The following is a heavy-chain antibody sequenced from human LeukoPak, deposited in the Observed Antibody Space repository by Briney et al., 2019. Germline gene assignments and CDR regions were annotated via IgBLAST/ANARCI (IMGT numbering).Heavy chain of an antibody. D-gene: IGHD2-8*01. CDR1: GYTFTGYY. CDR2: INPNSGGT. Sequence: ASVKVSCKASGYTFTGYYMHWVRQAPGQGLEWMGWINPNSGGTNYAQKFQGRVTMTRGTSISTAYMELSRLRSDDMAVYYCARDSSPYCTNGVCFYSFDYWGQGTLVTVSS. V-gene: IGHV1-2*02. J-gene: IGHJ4*02. CDR3: ARDSSPYCTNGVCFYSFDY.